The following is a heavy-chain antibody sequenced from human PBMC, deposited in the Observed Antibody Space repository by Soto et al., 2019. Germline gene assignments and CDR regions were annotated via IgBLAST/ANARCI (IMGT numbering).Heavy chain of an antibody. CDR1: GFTFSSYA. CDR3: ARERIYGDYLYWYFDL. J-gene: IGHJ2*01. Sequence: QVQLVESGGGVVQPGRSLRLSCAASGFTFSSYAMHWVRQAPGKGLEWVAVISYDGSNKSYADSVKGRFTISRDNSKNTLYLQMNRLRAEDTAVYYCARERIYGDYLYWYFDLWGRGTLVTVSS. CDR2: ISYDGSNK. V-gene: IGHV3-30-3*01. D-gene: IGHD4-17*01.